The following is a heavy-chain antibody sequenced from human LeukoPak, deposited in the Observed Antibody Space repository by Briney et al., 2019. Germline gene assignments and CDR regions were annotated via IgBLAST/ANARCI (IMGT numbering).Heavy chain of an antibody. D-gene: IGHD6-19*01. CDR3: AKARIAVASYYFDY. J-gene: IGHJ4*02. CDR1: GFTFSSYG. CDR2: ISYDGSNK. V-gene: IGHV3-30*18. Sequence: QPGGSLRLSCAASGFTFSSYGMHWVRQAPGKGLEWVAVISYDGSNKYYADSVKGRFTISRDNPKNTLYLQMNSLRAEDTAVYYCAKARIAVASYYFDYWGQGTLVTVSS.